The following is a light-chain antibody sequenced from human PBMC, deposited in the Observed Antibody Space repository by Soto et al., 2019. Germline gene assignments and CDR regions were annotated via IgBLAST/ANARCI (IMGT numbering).Light chain of an antibody. J-gene: IGLJ3*02. CDR2: TND. V-gene: IGLV1-47*02. Sequence: QTVVTQPPSASGTPGQKVTISCSGSTSNIGSNYVYWYHQFPGTAPRLLIQTNDQRPSGVPDRFSGSKSATSASLAISGLRSEDEGDYYCGTWDDSVSAWVFGGGTKLTVL. CDR3: GTWDDSVSAWV. CDR1: TSNIGSNY.